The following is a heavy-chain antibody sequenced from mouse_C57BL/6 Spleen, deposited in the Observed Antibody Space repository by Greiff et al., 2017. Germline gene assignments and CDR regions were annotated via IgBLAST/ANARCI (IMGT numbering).Heavy chain of an antibody. J-gene: IGHJ2*01. V-gene: IGHV3-1*01. CDR2: ISYSGST. CDR1: GYSITSGYD. Sequence: ESGPGMVKPSQSLSLTCTVTGYSITSGYDWHWIRHFPGNKLEWMGYISYSGSTNYNPSLKSRISITHDTSKNHFFLKLKSVTTEDTATYYCARGHLLLHYFDYWGQGTTLTVSS. CDR3: ARGHLLLHYFDY. D-gene: IGHD1-1*01.